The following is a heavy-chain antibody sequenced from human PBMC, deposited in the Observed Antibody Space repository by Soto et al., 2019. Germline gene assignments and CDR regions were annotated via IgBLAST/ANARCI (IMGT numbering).Heavy chain of an antibody. J-gene: IGHJ4*02. CDR1: GLTFSSYA. CDR3: AKVLLSYSSGLGYDY. V-gene: IGHV3-23*01. CDR2: ISGSGGST. D-gene: IGHD6-19*01. Sequence: GGSLRLSCAASGLTFSSYAMSLVRQAPGKGLEWVSAISGSGGSTYYADSVKGRFTISRDNSKNTLYLQMNSLRAEDTAVYYCAKVLLSYSSGLGYDYWGQGTLVTVSS.